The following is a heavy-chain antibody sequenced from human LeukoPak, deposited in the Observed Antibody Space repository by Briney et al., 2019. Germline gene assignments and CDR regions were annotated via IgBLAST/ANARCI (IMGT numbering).Heavy chain of an antibody. D-gene: IGHD3-9*01. CDR1: GGTFSSYA. Sequence: SVKVSCKASGGTFSSYAISWVRQAPGQGLEWMGGIIPIFGTANYAQKFQGRVTITADESTSTAYMELSSLRSEDTAVYYCARGRSVSYDILTGYYTPLDYWGQGTLVTVSS. J-gene: IGHJ4*02. CDR3: ARGRSVSYDILTGYYTPLDY. CDR2: IIPIFGTA. V-gene: IGHV1-69*13.